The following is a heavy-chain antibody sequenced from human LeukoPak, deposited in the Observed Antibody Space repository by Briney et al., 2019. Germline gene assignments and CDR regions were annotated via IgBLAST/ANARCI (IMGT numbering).Heavy chain of an antibody. Sequence: TSETLSLTCTVSGGSISSYYWSWIRQPPGKGLEWIGYIYYSGSTNYNPSLKSRVTISVDTSKNQFSLKLSSVTAADTAAYYCARQGGGFWYFDLWGRGTLVTVSS. CDR3: ARQGGGFWYFDL. CDR1: GGSISSYY. CDR2: IYYSGST. J-gene: IGHJ2*01. D-gene: IGHD6-25*01. V-gene: IGHV4-59*08.